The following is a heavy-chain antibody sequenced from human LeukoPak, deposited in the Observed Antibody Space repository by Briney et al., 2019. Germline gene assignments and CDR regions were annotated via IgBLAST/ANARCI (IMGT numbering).Heavy chain of an antibody. CDR3: AKSPPRQWLSDYYYMDV. V-gene: IGHV1-69*05. J-gene: IGHJ6*03. CDR2: IIPIFGAA. Sequence: SVKVSCKASGGTFSSYAISWVRQAPGQGLEWMGGIIPIFGAANYAQKFQGRVTITTDESTNTAYMELSSLRSEDTAVYYCAKSPPRQWLSDYYYMDVWGKGTTVTVSS. D-gene: IGHD6-19*01. CDR1: GGTFSSYA.